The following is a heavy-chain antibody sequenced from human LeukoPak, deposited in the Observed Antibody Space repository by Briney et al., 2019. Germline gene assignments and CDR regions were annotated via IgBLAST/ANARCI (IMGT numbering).Heavy chain of an antibody. J-gene: IGHJ6*03. V-gene: IGHV3-30*02. CDR2: IRYDGSNK. CDR3: ARGGELWFGELLPYYYYYYMDV. CDR1: GFTFSSYG. Sequence: GGSLRLSCAASGFTFSSYGMHWVRQAPGKGLEWVAFIRYDGSNKYYADSVKGRFTISRDNSKNTLYLQMSSLRSEDTAVYYCARGGELWFGELLPYYYYYYMDVWGKGTTVTVSS. D-gene: IGHD3-10*01.